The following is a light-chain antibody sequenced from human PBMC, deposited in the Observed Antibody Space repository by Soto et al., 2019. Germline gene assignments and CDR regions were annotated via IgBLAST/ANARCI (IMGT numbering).Light chain of an antibody. J-gene: IGKJ3*01. CDR2: DAL. CDR1: QTVDSGS. V-gene: IGKV3-20*01. CDR3: QQYGSSPFT. Sequence: ENVLTQSPGRLSLSPGERATLSCRASQTVDSGSLAWYQQKPGQAPRLLIFDALNRATGIPDRFSGSGSGTDFTLTISGLEPEDFALYYCQQYGSSPFTFGPGTTVDV.